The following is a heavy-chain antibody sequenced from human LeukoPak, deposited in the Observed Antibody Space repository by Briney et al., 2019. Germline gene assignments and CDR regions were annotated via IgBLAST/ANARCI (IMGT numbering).Heavy chain of an antibody. D-gene: IGHD6-13*01. CDR1: GGTFSSYA. CDR3: ARASGYSSSSFNWFDP. V-gene: IGHV1-69*04. J-gene: IGHJ5*02. CDR2: IIPILGIA. Sequence: SVKVSCKASGGTFSSYAISWVRQAPGQGLEWMGRIIPILGIANYAQKFQGRVTITADKSTSTAYMELSSLRSEDTAVYYCARASGYSSSSFNWFDPWGQGTLVTVSS.